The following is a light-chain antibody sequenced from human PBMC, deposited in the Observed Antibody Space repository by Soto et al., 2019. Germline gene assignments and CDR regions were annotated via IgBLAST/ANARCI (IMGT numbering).Light chain of an antibody. V-gene: IGKV1-33*01. CDR2: DAS. J-gene: IGKJ1*01. CDR3: QQYDNLPPA. CDR1: RDISNY. Sequence: DIQMTQSPSSLSASVGDRVTITCQASRDISNYLNWYQQKPGKAPKLLIYDASNLETGVPSRFSGSGSGTDFTFTISSLQPEDIATYHCQQYDNLPPAFGQGTKV.